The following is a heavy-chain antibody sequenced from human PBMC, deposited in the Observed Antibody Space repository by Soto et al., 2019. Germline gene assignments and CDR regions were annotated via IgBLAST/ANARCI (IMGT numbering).Heavy chain of an antibody. CDR1: GGSISSGGYS. V-gene: IGHV4-30-2*01. Sequence: SDTLSLTCAVSGGSISSGGYSWSWIRQPPGKGLEWIGYIYHSGSTYYNPSLKSRVTISVDRSKNQFSLKLSSVTAADTAMYYCARTPDRWGQGTLVTVSS. J-gene: IGHJ5*02. CDR3: ARTPDR. CDR2: IYHSGST.